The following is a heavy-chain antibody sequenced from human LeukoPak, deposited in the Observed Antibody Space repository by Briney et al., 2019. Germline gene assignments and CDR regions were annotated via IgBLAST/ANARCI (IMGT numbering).Heavy chain of an antibody. J-gene: IGHJ4*02. CDR2: TYYRSTWSN. V-gene: IGHV6-1*01. Sequence: SQTLSLTCAISGDSVSSNSAAWNWLRQSPSRGLEWLGRTYYRSTWSNDYAPSVRGRITISPDTSKNQSSLQLNSVTPEDTAVYYCARDRQGMGYWGQGTPVTVSS. CDR1: GDSVSSNSAA. CDR3: ARDRQGMGY.